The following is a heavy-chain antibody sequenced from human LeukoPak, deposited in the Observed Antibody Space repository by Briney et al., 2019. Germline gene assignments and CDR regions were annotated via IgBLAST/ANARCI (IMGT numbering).Heavy chain of an antibody. CDR3: AREGGDGDYLFDS. V-gene: IGHV3-30*04. CDR1: GFTFTRYD. D-gene: IGHD4-17*01. CDR2: ITPDGRRE. J-gene: IGHJ4*02. Sequence: GGSLRLSCAASGFTFTRYDIHWVRQAPGKGLDWVSLITPDGRREFYADSVKGRFSISRHKSKKTIYWQMNSQITKEHALKLCAREGGDGDYLFDSWGQGALVTVSS.